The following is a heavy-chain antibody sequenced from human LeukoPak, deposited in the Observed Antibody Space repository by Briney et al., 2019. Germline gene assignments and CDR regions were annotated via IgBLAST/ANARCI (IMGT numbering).Heavy chain of an antibody. CDR3: ARGSGPWAHDAFDI. J-gene: IGHJ3*02. D-gene: IGHD7-27*01. CDR1: GYTFTSYD. CDR2: MNPNSGNT. Sequence: GASVKVSCKASGYTFTSYDINWVRQATGQGLEWMGWMNPNSGNTGYAQKFQGRVTMTRNTSISTAYMELSSPRSEDTAVYYCARGSGPWAHDAFDIWGQGTMVTVSS. V-gene: IGHV1-8*01.